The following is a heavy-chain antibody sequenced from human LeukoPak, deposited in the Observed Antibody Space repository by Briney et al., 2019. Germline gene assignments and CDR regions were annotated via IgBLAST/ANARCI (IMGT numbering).Heavy chain of an antibody. CDR1: GGSISSGSYY. CDR2: IYTSGST. Sequence: SQTLSLTCTVSGGSISSGSYYWSWIRQPAGKGLEWIGRIYTSGSTNYNPSLKSRVTISVDTSKNQFSLKLSSVTAADTAVYYCARDFYPNVTIFGHYYYYMDVWGKGTTVTVSS. V-gene: IGHV4-61*02. CDR3: ARDFYPNVTIFGHYYYYMDV. J-gene: IGHJ6*03. D-gene: IGHD3-3*01.